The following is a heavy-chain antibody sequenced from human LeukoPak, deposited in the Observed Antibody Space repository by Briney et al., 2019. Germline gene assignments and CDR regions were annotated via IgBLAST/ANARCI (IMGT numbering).Heavy chain of an antibody. CDR1: GGSFSGYY. V-gene: IGHV4-59*08. D-gene: IGHD2-15*01. Sequence: PSETLSLTCAVYGGSFSGYYWSWIRQPPGKGLEWIGYIYYSGSTNYNPSLKSRVTISVDTSKNQFSLKLSSVTAADTAVYYCARRYCSGGSCYLFDLWGRGTLVTVSS. J-gene: IGHJ2*01. CDR3: ARRYCSGGSCYLFDL. CDR2: IYYSGST.